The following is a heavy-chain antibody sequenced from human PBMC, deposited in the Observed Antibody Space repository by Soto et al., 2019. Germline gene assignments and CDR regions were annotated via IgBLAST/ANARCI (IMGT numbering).Heavy chain of an antibody. CDR3: VRLIGNSWLDF. CDR2: TYYRSKWYN. CDR1: GDSVSSNTAA. V-gene: IGHV6-1*01. J-gene: IGHJ5*01. Sequence: PSQTLSLTCAISGDSVSSNTAACTWIRQSPSRGLEWLGRTYYRSKWYNDYAESVKSRITINPDTSKNQFSLHLNSVTPEDAAVYYCVRLIGNSWLDFWGQGTLVTVSS. D-gene: IGHD1-26*01.